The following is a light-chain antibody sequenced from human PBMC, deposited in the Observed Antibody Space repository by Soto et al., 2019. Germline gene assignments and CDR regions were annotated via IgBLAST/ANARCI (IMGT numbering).Light chain of an antibody. CDR3: GSYTSSTSLV. CDR2: EVS. Sequence: QSVLTQPASVSGSPGQSITISCTGTSSDVGGYNYVSWYQQHPGKAPKLMIYEVSNRPSGVSNRFSGSKSGNTASLTISGLQAEDEADYYCGSYTSSTSLVFGGGTKLPS. J-gene: IGLJ2*01. V-gene: IGLV2-14*01. CDR1: SSDVGGYNY.